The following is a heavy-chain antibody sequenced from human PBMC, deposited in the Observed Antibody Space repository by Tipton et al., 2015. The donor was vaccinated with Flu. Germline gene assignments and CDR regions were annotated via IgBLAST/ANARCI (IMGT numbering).Heavy chain of an antibody. D-gene: IGHD6-19*01. CDR3: AREYSRGWEGFDY. V-gene: IGHV1-2*02. Sequence: QLVQSGAEVKKPGASVKVSCKASGYTFTGYYMHWVRQAPGQGLEWMGWINPNSGGTNYAQKFQGRVTMTRDTSISTAYMELSRLRADETAVYYCAREYSRGWEGFDYWGQGTLVTVSS. J-gene: IGHJ4*02. CDR2: INPNSGGT. CDR1: GYTFTGYY.